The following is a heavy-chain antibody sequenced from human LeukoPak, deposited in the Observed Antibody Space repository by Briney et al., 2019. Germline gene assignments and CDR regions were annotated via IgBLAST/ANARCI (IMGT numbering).Heavy chain of an antibody. V-gene: IGHV4-59*01. CDR1: GGSISSYY. Sequence: SETLSLTCTVSGGSISSYYWSWIRQPPGKGLEWIGYIYYSGSTSYNPSLRSRVTISVDTSKNQFSLKLSSVTAADTAVYYCARHPPWGDILTGYPEWFDPWGQGTLVTVSS. CDR3: ARHPPWGDILTGYPEWFDP. D-gene: IGHD3-9*01. CDR2: IYYSGST. J-gene: IGHJ5*02.